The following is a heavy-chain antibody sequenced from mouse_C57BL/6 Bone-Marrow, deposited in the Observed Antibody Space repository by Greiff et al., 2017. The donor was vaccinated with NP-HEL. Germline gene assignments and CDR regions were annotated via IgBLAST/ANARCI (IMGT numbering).Heavy chain of an antibody. Sequence: EVQGVESGGGLVQPGGSLKLSCAASGFTFSDYYMYWVRQTPEKRLEWVAYISNGGGSTYYPDTVKGRFTISRDNAKNTLYLQMSRLKSEDTAMYYCARRASPSMDYWGQGTSVTVSS. CDR3: ARRASPSMDY. J-gene: IGHJ4*01. CDR1: GFTFSDYY. CDR2: ISNGGGST. V-gene: IGHV5-12*01.